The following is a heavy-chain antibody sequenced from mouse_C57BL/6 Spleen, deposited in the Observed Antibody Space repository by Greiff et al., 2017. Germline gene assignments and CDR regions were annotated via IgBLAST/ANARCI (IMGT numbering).Heavy chain of an antibody. CDR2: ISDGGSYT. CDR3: ARGGTGWFAY. D-gene: IGHD4-1*01. V-gene: IGHV5-4*01. Sequence: DVQLVESGGGLVKPGGSLKLSCAASGFTFSSYAMSWVRQTPEKRLEWVATISDGGSYTYYPDNVKGRFTISRDNAKNTLYLQMSHLKSEDTAMYYCARGGTGWFAYWGQGTLVTVSA. CDR1: GFTFSSYA. J-gene: IGHJ3*01.